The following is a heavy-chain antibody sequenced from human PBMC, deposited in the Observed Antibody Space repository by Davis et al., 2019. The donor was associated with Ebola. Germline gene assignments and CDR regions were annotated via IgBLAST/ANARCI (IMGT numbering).Heavy chain of an antibody. CDR1: GGSFSGYF. CDR2: INHSGST. Sequence: SETLSLTCAVYGGSFSGYFWSWIRQTPGKGLEWIGEINHSGSTNYNPSLKSRVTISVDTSKNQFSLKLSSVTAADTAVYYCARHQRRGMDVWGQGTTVTVSS. CDR3: ARHQRRGMDV. J-gene: IGHJ6*02. D-gene: IGHD2-2*01. V-gene: IGHV4-34*01.